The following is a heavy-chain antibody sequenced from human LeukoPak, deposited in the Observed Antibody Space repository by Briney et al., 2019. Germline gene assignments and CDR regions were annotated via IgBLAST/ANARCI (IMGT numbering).Heavy chain of an antibody. CDR3: ARGGYSSGWYGDSMEYYYYYYMAV. CDR2: INPNSGGT. Sequence: ASVKVSCKASGYTFTGYYMHWVRQAPGQGLEWMGWINPNSGGTNCAQKFQGRVTMTRDTSISTAYMELSRLRSDDTAVCYCARGGYSSGWYGDSMEYYYYYYMAVWGKGTTVTISS. J-gene: IGHJ6*03. V-gene: IGHV1-2*02. CDR1: GYTFTGYY. D-gene: IGHD6-19*01.